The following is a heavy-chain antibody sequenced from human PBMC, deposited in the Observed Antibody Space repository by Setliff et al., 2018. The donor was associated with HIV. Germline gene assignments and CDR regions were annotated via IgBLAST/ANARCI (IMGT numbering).Heavy chain of an antibody. CDR3: TTFSSTSSWYYYYYGMDV. D-gene: IGHD6-6*01. CDR2: IRGKAYGGTT. V-gene: IGHV3-49*04. CDR1: GFAFGDYA. J-gene: IGHJ6*02. Sequence: LRLSCTGSGFAFGDYAMTWVRQAPGKGLEWVGFIRGKAYGGTTEYAASVKGRFIMSKDDSKSIAYLQMNSLKTEDTAVYYCTTFSSTSSWYYYYYGMDVWGQGTTVTAP.